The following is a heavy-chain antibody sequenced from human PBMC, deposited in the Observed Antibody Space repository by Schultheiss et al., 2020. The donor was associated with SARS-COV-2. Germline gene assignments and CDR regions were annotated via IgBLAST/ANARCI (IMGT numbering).Heavy chain of an antibody. CDR3: AREKEQWLVRGWYFDL. D-gene: IGHD6-19*01. V-gene: IGHV3-11*04. CDR2: ISGSGSTI. CDR1: GFTVSSNY. Sequence: GESLKISCAASGFTVSSNYMSWVRQAPGKGLEWVSVISGSGSTIHSADSVKGRFTISRDNAKNSLYLQMNSLRAEDTAVYYCAREKEQWLVRGWYFDLWGRGTLVTVSS. J-gene: IGHJ2*01.